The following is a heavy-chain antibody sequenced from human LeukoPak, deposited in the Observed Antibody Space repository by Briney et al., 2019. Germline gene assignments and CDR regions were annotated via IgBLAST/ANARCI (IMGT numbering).Heavy chain of an antibody. J-gene: IGHJ4*02. CDR3: AREVVCSSTSCLAFDY. D-gene: IGHD2-2*01. CDR1: GGSISSYY. Sequence: SETLSLTCTVSGGSISSYYWSWIRQPAGKGLEWIGRIYTIGSTNYNPSLKSRVTMSVDTSKNQFSLKLSSVTAADTAVYYCAREVVCSSTSCLAFDYWGQGTLVTVSS. V-gene: IGHV4-4*07. CDR2: IYTIGST.